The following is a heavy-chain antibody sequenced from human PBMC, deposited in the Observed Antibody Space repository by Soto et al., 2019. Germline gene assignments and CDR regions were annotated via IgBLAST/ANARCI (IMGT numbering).Heavy chain of an antibody. Sequence: SETLSLTCAVSGGSFSRYYWSGIRQPAGKGLEWIGRIYASGSPNYNPSLKSRVTMSVDTSNNQLSLKVSSVTAADTAVYYCARVRGNYLDYWGQGTLVSVS. V-gene: IGHV4-4*07. CDR1: GGSFSRYY. CDR3: ARVRGNYLDY. CDR2: IYASGSP. J-gene: IGHJ4*02.